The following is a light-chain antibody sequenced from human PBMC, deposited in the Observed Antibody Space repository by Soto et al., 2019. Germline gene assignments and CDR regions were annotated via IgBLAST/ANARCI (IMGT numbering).Light chain of an antibody. CDR2: EVT. J-gene: IGLJ1*01. CDR3: CSYAGVSTFV. Sequence: QSVLTQPASVSGSPGQSITISCTGTSSDVGSYDLVSWYQQHPGKAPRLIIYEVTKRPSGVSNRFSGSKSGSTASLTFSGLQAEDEADYFCCSYAGVSTFVFGTGTQLTVL. V-gene: IGLV2-23*02. CDR1: SSDVGSYDL.